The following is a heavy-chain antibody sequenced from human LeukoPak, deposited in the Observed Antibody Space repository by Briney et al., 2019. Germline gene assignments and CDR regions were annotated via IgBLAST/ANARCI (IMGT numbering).Heavy chain of an antibody. D-gene: IGHD3-3*01. CDR2: ISGSGGST. CDR3: AKLDVLRFLEWLIRANDAFDI. J-gene: IGHJ3*02. CDR1: GLTFSSYA. V-gene: IGHV3-23*01. Sequence: PGGSLRLSGAASGLTFSSYAMSWVRQAPGKGLEWVSAISGSGGSTYYADSVKGRFTISRDNSKNTLYLPMNSLRAEDTAVYYCAKLDVLRFLEWLIRANDAFDIWGQGTMVTVSS.